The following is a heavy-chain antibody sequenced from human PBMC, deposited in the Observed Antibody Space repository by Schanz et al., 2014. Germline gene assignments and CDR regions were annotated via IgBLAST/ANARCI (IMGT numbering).Heavy chain of an antibody. Sequence: QVQLQESGPGLLKPSETLSLTCTVSGGSIRSYFWSWIRQPPGKGLEWIGFTSYSGSTYYNPSLKSRVTISVDTSKNQFSLNLSSATAADTAVYYCARDSLRGATGGYGMDVWGQGTTVTVSS. D-gene: IGHD2-8*02. V-gene: IGHV4-59*12. J-gene: IGHJ6*02. CDR1: GGSIRSYF. CDR2: TSYSGST. CDR3: ARDSLRGATGGYGMDV.